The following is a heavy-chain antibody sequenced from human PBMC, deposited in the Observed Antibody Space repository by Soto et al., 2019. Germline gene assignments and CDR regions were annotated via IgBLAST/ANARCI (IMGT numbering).Heavy chain of an antibody. CDR2: VYYSRNT. CDR3: ARHPNSGWLGY. CDR1: GGSISSSSYY. D-gene: IGHD5-12*01. V-gene: IGHV4-39*01. J-gene: IGHJ4*02. Sequence: QLQLQESGPGLVKPSETLSLTCTVSGGSISSSSYYWAWIRQPPGKGLEWIGSVYYSRNTYYGPSLKSRVTLSVDTSKNQFSLKVRSVTAADTAVYYCARHPNSGWLGYWGQGILVTVSS.